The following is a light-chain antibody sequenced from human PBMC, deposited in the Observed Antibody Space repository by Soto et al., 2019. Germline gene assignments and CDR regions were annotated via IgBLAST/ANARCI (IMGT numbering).Light chain of an antibody. CDR2: SAS. CDR1: QSISTE. V-gene: IGKV3-15*01. J-gene: IGKJ2*01. CDR3: QHGHNWPLT. Sequence: EIVMTQSPATLSVSPGERATLSCRASQSISTELAWYQQKPCQPPRLLIYSASTRATGVPARFTGSGSGSEFTPTISGLQSEDFAVYYCQHGHNWPLTFGQGTRLEI.